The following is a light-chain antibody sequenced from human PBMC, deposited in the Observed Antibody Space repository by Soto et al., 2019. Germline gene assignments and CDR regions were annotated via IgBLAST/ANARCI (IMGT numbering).Light chain of an antibody. CDR2: DAS. CDR3: QQYNSYWT. V-gene: IGKV1-5*01. J-gene: IGKJ1*01. Sequence: DIQMTQSPSTLSASVGDRVTITCRASQSISSWLAWYQQKPGKAPKLLIYDASSFESGVPSRFIGSGSGTEFTLTISSLQPDDFATYYCQQYNSYWTFGQGTKVEIK. CDR1: QSISSW.